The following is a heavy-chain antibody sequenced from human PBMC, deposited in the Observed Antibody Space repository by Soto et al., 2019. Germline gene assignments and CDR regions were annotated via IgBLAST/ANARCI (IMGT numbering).Heavy chain of an antibody. CDR1: GGSISSGGYY. CDR3: ARWFGDY. CDR2: IYYSGTTT. V-gene: IGHV4-61*08. J-gene: IGHJ4*02. Sequence: PSETLSLTCTVSGGSISSGGYYWSWIRQHPGKGLEWIGYIYYSGTTTNYNPSLKSRVTLSVDTSKNQFSLKLSSVTAADTAVYYCARWFGDYWGQGTLVTVSS. D-gene: IGHD3-16*01.